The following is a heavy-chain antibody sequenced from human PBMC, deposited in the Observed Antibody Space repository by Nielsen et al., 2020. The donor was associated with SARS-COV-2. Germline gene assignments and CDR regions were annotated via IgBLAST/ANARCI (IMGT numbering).Heavy chain of an antibody. CDR2: IYYSGST. CDR1: GGSISSSSYY. V-gene: IGHV4-39*01. J-gene: IGHJ5*02. D-gene: IGHD3-3*01. Sequence: SETLSLTCTVSGGSISSSSYYWGWIRQPPGKGLEWIGSIYYSGSTYYNPSLKSRFTISVDTSKNQFSLKLSSVTAADTAVYYCARHLSITIFGVVISPAWFDPWGQGTLVTVSS. CDR3: ARHLSITIFGVVISPAWFDP.